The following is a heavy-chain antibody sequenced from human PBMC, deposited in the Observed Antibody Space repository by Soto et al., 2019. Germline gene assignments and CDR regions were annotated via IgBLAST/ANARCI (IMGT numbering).Heavy chain of an antibody. V-gene: IGHV3-23*04. CDR3: AKKGQGTYHLEY. D-gene: IGHD2-2*01. CDR1: GFTFSSYG. Sequence: VQLVESGGGVVQPGRSLRLSCAASGFTFSSYGMSWVRQAPGKGLEWVSGISGSGGSTYYADSVKGRFTISRDNSKNTLYLQMNSLRAEDTAVYYCAKKGQGTYHLEYWGQGTLVTVSS. CDR2: ISGSGGST. J-gene: IGHJ4*02.